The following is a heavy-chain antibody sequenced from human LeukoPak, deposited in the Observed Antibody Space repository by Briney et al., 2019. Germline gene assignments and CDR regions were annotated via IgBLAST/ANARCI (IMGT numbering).Heavy chain of an antibody. CDR1: GLTFSNFV. V-gene: IGHV3-23*01. Sequence: PGGSLRLSCAASGLTFSNFVMSWVRQAPGKGLEWVSGISGSGSSTYYGDSVKGRFTISRDNSKNTLYLQMNSLRAGDTAAYYCAKDVWGSSSGAFDIWGQGTMVTVSS. D-gene: IGHD3-16*01. CDR2: ISGSGSST. J-gene: IGHJ3*02. CDR3: AKDVWGSSSGAFDI.